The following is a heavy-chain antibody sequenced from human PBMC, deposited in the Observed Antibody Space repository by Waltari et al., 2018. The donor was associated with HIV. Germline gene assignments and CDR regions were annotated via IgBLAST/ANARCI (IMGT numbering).Heavy chain of an antibody. CDR3: AKEGATLTTSAYFYYYGMDV. J-gene: IGHJ6*02. CDR1: GFIFTGYA. CDR2: MRYDGTNK. Sequence: VQLVESGGGVVQPGGFLRLSCAASGFIFTGYAIDWVRPAPGTGLEWVAFMRYDGTNKYYADSVKGRFTISRDNSKNSLYLQMNSLRAEDTALYYCAKEGATLTTSAYFYYYGMDVWGQGTTVTVSS. D-gene: IGHD4-4*01. V-gene: IGHV3-30*02.